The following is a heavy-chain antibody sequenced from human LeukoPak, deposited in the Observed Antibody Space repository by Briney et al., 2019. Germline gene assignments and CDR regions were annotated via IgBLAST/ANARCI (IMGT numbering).Heavy chain of an antibody. Sequence: PSETLSLTCTVSGGSISSYYWSWIRQPPGKGLEWIGYIYYSGSTNYNPSLKSRVTISVDTSKNQLSLKLSSVTAADTAVYYCARVSYYDSSGYYRGPTLFDYWGQGTLVTVSS. CDR1: GGSISSYY. CDR3: ARVSYYDSSGYYRGPTLFDY. D-gene: IGHD3-22*01. V-gene: IGHV4-59*01. CDR2: IYYSGST. J-gene: IGHJ4*02.